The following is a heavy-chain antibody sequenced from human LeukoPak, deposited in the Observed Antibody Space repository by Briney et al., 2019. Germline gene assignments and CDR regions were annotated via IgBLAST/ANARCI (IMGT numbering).Heavy chain of an antibody. D-gene: IGHD5-12*01. Sequence: ASVKVSCKASGYTFTSYCMHWVRQAPGQGLEWMGIINPSGGSTSYAQKFQGRVTMTRDMSTSTVYMELSSLRSEDTAVYYCATSGRYSGYDYTDAFDIWGQGTMVTVSS. J-gene: IGHJ3*02. V-gene: IGHV1-46*01. CDR2: INPSGGST. CDR3: ATSGRYSGYDYTDAFDI. CDR1: GYTFTSYC.